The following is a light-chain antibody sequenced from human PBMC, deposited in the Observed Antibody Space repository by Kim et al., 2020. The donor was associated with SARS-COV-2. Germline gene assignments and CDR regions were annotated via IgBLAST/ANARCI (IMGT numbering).Light chain of an antibody. CDR2: GAS. CDR1: QSVSSN. CDR3: QQYNNWPPWT. Sequence: EIVMTQSPATLSVSPGERATLSCRASQSVSSNLAWYQQKPGQAPRLVIYGASTRATGIPARFSGSGSGTEFTLTISSLQSEDFALYYCQQYNNWPPWTFGQGTKVDIK. V-gene: IGKV3-15*01. J-gene: IGKJ1*01.